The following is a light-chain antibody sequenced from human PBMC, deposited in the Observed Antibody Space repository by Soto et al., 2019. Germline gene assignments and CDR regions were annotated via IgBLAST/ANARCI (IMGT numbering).Light chain of an antibody. J-gene: IGLJ1*01. V-gene: IGLV1-40*01. CDR2: GNN. CDR3: QSFDSSLSAYV. Sequence: QSALTQSPSVSGAPGQRVTISCTGSSSNIGTGSDVRWYQHLPGAAPRLLLYGNNNRPLGVPDRFSGSKSGTSASLAITGLQAEDEADYYCQSFDSSLSAYVFGPGTKVTVL. CDR1: SSNIGTGSD.